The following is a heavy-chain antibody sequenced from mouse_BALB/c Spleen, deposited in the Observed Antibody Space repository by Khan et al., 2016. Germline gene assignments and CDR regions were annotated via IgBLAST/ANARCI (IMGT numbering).Heavy chain of an antibody. Sequence: EVQLVETGGGLVQPKGSLKLSCAASGFTFKTYAMNWVRQAPGKGLEWIARIRSKSNNFATYSADSVKDRFTISRDDSQNMLSLQMNTLQTEDTAMYYCVRATYYPYAFAYWGQGTSVTVSS. CDR2: IRSKSNNFAT. CDR1: GFTFKTYA. J-gene: IGHJ4*01. V-gene: IGHV10-1*02. CDR3: VRATYYPYAFAY. D-gene: IGHD1-1*01.